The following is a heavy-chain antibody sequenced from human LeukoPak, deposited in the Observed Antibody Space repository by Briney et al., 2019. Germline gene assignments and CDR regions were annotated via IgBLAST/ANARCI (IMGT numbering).Heavy chain of an antibody. D-gene: IGHD3-10*01. V-gene: IGHV3-23*01. CDR1: GFTFTSCA. Sequence: TGGSLRLSCAASGFTFTSCAMTWVRQAPGKGLEWVSAISGSGGGTFYADSVKGRFTVSRDNSKNTLYLQINRLRAEDTAVYYCAKGPYAGAWFGEYWGQGTLVTVSS. CDR2: ISGSGGGT. CDR3: AKGPYAGAWFGEY. J-gene: IGHJ4*02.